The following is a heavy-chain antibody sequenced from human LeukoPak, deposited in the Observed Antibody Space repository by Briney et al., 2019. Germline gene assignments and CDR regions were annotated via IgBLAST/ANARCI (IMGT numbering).Heavy chain of an antibody. CDR2: IYGDDET. D-gene: IGHD3-22*01. CDR1: GFSITSNY. J-gene: IGHJ4*02. V-gene: IGHV3-53*01. CDR3: AKTQYYYDSSALGDFDY. Sequence: GGSLRLSCAASGFSITSNYMSWVRQFPGRGLEWVAVIYGDDETNYSDSVKGRFTISRDNSKNAFYLQMNSLRAEDTAVYYCAKTQYYYDSSALGDFDYWGQGTLVTVSS.